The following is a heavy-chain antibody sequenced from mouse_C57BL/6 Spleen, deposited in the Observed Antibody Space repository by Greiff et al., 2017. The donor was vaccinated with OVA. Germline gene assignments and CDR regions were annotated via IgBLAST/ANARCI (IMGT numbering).Heavy chain of an antibody. CDR1: GFTFSSYA. D-gene: IGHD6-2*01. Sequence: EVKLVESGGGLVKPGGSLKLSCAASGFTFSSYAMSWVRQTPEKRLEWVATISDGGSYTYYPDNVKGRFTISRDNAKNNLYLQMSHLKSEDTAMYYCARDRKSWYFDVWGTGTTVTVSS. CDR3: ARDRKSWYFDV. V-gene: IGHV5-4*01. J-gene: IGHJ1*03. CDR2: ISDGGSYT.